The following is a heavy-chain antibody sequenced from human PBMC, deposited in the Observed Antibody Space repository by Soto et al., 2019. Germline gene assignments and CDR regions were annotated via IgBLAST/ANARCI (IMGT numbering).Heavy chain of an antibody. CDR3: KRDAPLWFGDLSE. D-gene: IGHD3-10*01. CDR1: GGSIRSPNFS. V-gene: IGHV4-31*03. CDR2: IYYNGTT. Sequence: SQTLSLTCTLIGGSIRSPNFSSSWIRQHPGKGPEWIGNIYYNGTTTYSPSLESRLTISLDPSKNQFSLTLKSVTAADTVVYYCKRDAPLWFGDLSEWGKETLVTGSS. J-gene: IGHJ4*02.